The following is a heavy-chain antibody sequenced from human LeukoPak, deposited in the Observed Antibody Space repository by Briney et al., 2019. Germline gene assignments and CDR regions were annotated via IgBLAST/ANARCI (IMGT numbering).Heavy chain of an antibody. CDR2: IYPGDSDT. J-gene: IGHJ4*02. D-gene: IGHD2-8*01. CDR3: ARSSGVYAIPYYFDY. Sequence: GESLKISCKGSGYSFTSYWIGWVRQMPGKGLEWMGIIYPGDSDTRYSPSFQGQVTISADKSISTADLQWSSLKASDTAMYYCARSSGVYAIPYYFDYWGQGTLVTVSS. V-gene: IGHV5-51*03. CDR1: GYSFTSYW.